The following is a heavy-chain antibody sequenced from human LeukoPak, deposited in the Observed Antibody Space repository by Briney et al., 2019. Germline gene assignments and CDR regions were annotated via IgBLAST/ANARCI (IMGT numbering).Heavy chain of an antibody. Sequence: ASVKVSCKASGYTFTGYYMHWVRQALGQGLEWMGWINPNSGGTNYAQKFQGRVTMTRDTSISTAYMELSRLRSDDTAVYYCARVPSGGYDYVFDYWGQGTLVTVSS. CDR3: ARVPSGGYDYVFDY. J-gene: IGHJ4*02. D-gene: IGHD5-12*01. CDR2: INPNSGGT. CDR1: GYTFTGYY. V-gene: IGHV1-2*02.